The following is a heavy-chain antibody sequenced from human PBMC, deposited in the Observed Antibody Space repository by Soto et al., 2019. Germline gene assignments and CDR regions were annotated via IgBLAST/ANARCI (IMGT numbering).Heavy chain of an antibody. D-gene: IGHD4-17*01. CDR1: GGSINYSY. CDR3: ARVNYGDYYYGMDV. J-gene: IGHJ6*02. CDR2: ISYTGSA. V-gene: IGHV4-59*01. Sequence: TLSLTCTVSGGSINYSYWTWIRQPPGKGLEWIGYISYTGSANYNASLKSRLTISVDTSKNQFSLKLSSVTAADTALYYCARVNYGDYYYGMDVWGQGTTVTVSS.